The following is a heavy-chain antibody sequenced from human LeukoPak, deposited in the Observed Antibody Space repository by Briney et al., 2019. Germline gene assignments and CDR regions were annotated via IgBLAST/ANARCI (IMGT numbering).Heavy chain of an antibody. Sequence: GGSLRLSCAASGFTLGSYSMNWVRQAPGKGLEWVSSISSSSSYIYYADSVKGRFTISRDNAKKSLYLQMNSLRAEDTAVYYCASCYDYYYYYYMDVWGKGTTVTVSS. CDR1: GFTLGSYS. D-gene: IGHD2-2*01. J-gene: IGHJ6*03. V-gene: IGHV3-21*01. CDR3: ASCYDYYYYYYMDV. CDR2: ISSSSSYI.